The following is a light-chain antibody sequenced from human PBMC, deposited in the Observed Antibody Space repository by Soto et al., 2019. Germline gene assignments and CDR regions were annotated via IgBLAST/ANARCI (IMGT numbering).Light chain of an antibody. CDR2: EVS. V-gene: IGKV1-5*03. CDR1: QNIYTW. Sequence: DYQVTQSPSTLSASVGDRVTITCRASQNIYTWLAWYQHKPGKAPNLLIYEVSTLHSGVPSRFSGSGSGTEFTLTISSLRPDDFATYYCQHYSGDRATFGQGTKVDIK. CDR3: QHYSGDRAT. J-gene: IGKJ1*01.